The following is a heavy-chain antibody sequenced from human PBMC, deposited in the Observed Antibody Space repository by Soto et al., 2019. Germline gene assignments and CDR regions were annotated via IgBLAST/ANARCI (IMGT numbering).Heavy chain of an antibody. Sequence: PSETLSLTCAFSGDSVTENYLTWIRQSPEKGLEWIGYMHYTGFSFSNPSLKSRVTMSVDKSKNEFSLQLSSVSAADTAVYYCARDERRYYYYMDVWGKGTTVTVSS. V-gene: IGHV4-59*02. D-gene: IGHD6-25*01. CDR2: MHYTGFS. CDR1: GDSVTENY. CDR3: ARDERRYYYYMDV. J-gene: IGHJ6*03.